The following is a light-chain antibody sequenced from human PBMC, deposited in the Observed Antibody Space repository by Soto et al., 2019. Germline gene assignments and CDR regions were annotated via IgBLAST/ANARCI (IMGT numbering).Light chain of an antibody. CDR3: SSYTSANRSYV. CDR2: EVN. Sequence: QSALTQPASVSGSPGQSITISCTGTSSDVGAYTSVSWYQHHPDRAPKVMIYEVNKRPSGVSLRFSGSKSGNTASLTISGLQAEDEDQYYCSSYTSANRSYVFGTGTKLTVL. J-gene: IGLJ1*01. V-gene: IGLV2-14*01. CDR1: SSDVGAYTS.